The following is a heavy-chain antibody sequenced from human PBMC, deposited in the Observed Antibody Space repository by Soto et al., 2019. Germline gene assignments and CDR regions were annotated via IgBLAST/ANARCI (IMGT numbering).Heavy chain of an antibody. D-gene: IGHD2-15*01. V-gene: IGHV3-23*01. CDR3: AKRGCSGGSCYFAFDI. CDR2: ISGSGGST. Sequence: EVQLLESGGGLVRPGGSLRLSCAASGFTFSSYAMSWVRQAPGKGLEWVSAISGSGGSTYYADSVKGRFTISRDNSKNTLYLQMNSLRAEDTAVYYCAKRGCSGGSCYFAFDIWGQGTMVTVSS. J-gene: IGHJ3*02. CDR1: GFTFSSYA.